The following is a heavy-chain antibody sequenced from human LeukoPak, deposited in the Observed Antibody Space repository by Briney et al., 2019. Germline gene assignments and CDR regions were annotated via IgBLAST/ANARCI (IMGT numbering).Heavy chain of an antibody. CDR2: IYYSGST. Sequence: PSETLSLTCTVSGGPISSYYWSWIRQPPGKGLEWIGYIYYSGSTNYNPSLKSRVTISVDTSKNQFSLKLSSVTAADTAVYYCASRQGAWFDPWGQGTLVTVSS. D-gene: IGHD3-16*01. CDR3: ASRQGAWFDP. CDR1: GGPISSYY. J-gene: IGHJ5*02. V-gene: IGHV4-59*01.